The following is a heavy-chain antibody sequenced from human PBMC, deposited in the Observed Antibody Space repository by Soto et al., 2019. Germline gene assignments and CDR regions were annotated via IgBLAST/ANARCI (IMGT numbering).Heavy chain of an antibody. D-gene: IGHD2-2*01. Sequence: PGGSLRLSCAASGFTFSNAWVNWFRQAPGKGLEWVGRIKSKTDGGTTDYAAPVKGRFTISRDDSKNTLYLQMNSLKTEDTAVYYCTTDGDIVVVPAAPGYYYYGMDVWGQGTTVTVSS. V-gene: IGHV3-15*07. CDR1: GFTFSNAW. J-gene: IGHJ6*02. CDR3: TTDGDIVVVPAAPGYYYYGMDV. CDR2: IKSKTDGGTT.